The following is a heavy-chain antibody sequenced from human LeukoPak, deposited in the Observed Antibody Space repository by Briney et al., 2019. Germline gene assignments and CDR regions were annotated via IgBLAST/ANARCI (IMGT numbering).Heavy chain of an antibody. CDR1: GFTFSSYG. CDR3: AKPLGSYYYYHYYMDV. J-gene: IGHJ6*03. Sequence: PGGSLRLSCAASGFTFSSYGMSWVRQAPGKGLEWVSGISGSGGNTYYADSVKGRFTISRDNSKNTLYLQMSSLRAEDTAIYYCAKPLGSYYYYHYYMDVWGKGTTVTISS. CDR2: ISGSGGNT. V-gene: IGHV3-23*01.